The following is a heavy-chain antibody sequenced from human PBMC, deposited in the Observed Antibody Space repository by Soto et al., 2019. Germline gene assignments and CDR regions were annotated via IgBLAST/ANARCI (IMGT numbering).Heavy chain of an antibody. CDR1: GGTFISYT. CDR2: IIPILGIA. D-gene: IGHD4-17*01. CDR3: ARDFGYGDWFNP. J-gene: IGHJ5*02. Sequence: QVQLVHSGAEVKKPGSSVKFSCKASGGTFISYTISWVRQAPGQGLEWMGRIIPILGIANYAQKFQGRVTITADKSTSTAYMELSSLRSEDTAVYYCARDFGYGDWFNPWGQGTLVTVSS. V-gene: IGHV1-69*04.